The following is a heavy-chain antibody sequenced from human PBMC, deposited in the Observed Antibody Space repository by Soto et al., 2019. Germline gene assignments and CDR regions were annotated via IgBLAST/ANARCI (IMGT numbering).Heavy chain of an antibody. CDR3: ARDRPDY. J-gene: IGHJ4*02. Sequence: EVQLVESGGGLAKPGGSLRLSCAASGFTFSSYSMNWVRQAPGKGLEWVSSISSSSSYIYYADSVKGRFTISRDNAKNSLSLEMNSRRAEDTAVYYCARDRPDYWGQGALVNVSS. V-gene: IGHV3-21*01. CDR1: GFTFSSYS. CDR2: ISSSSSYI.